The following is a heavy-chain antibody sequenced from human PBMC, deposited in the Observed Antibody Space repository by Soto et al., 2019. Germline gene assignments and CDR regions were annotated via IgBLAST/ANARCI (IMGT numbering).Heavy chain of an antibody. J-gene: IGHJ4*02. CDR1: GGSISSSSYY. CDR3: ARQRPRTFDY. V-gene: IGHV4-39*01. CDR2: IYYSGST. Sequence: PSETLSLTCTVSGGSISSSSYYWGWIRQPPGKGLEWIGSIYYSGSTYYNPSLKSRVTISVDTSKNQFSLKLSSVTAADTAVYYCARQRPRTFDYWGQGTLVTVS.